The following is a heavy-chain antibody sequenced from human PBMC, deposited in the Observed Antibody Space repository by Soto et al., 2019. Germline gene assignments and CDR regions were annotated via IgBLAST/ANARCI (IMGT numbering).Heavy chain of an antibody. CDR1: GDSVSSNSAA. V-gene: IGHV6-1*01. CDR3: ARGRWSAYLGRDYYYYYMDV. D-gene: IGHD3-3*01. Sequence: PSQTLSLTCAISGDSVSSNSAAWNWIRQSPSRGLEWLGRTYYRSKWYNDYAVSVKSRITINPDTSKNQFSLQLNSVTPEDTAVYYCARGRWSAYLGRDYYYYYMDVWGKGTTVTVSS. J-gene: IGHJ6*03. CDR2: TYYRSKWYN.